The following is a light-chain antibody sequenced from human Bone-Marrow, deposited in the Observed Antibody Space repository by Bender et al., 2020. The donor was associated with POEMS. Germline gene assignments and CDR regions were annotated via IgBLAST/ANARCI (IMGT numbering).Light chain of an antibody. CDR1: SSDVGGYNY. Sequence: QSGMTQPPSASGSPGQSVAISCTGTSSDVGGYNYVSWYQQHPDKAPKLLIYDVTNRPSGVSNRFSGSKSGNTASLTISGLQAEDEADYYCSSYTSSSTWVFGGGTKVTVL. J-gene: IGLJ3*02. V-gene: IGLV2-14*01. CDR3: SSYTSSSTWV. CDR2: DVT.